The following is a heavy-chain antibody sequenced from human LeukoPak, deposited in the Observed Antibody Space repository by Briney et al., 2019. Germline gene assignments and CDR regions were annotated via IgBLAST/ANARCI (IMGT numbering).Heavy chain of an antibody. CDR3: VKDIKKTYGIFDD. V-gene: IGHV3-48*01. J-gene: IGHJ4*02. CDR1: GFTFSSYG. CDR2: ISSSSSTI. D-gene: IGHD2-21*01. Sequence: GGSLRLSCAASGFTFSSYGMTWVRQAPGKGLEWVSYISSSSSTIYYADSVKGRFTISRDNAKNSLYLQMNRLSPEDTAAYYCVKDIKKTYGIFDDWGQGTLVTVSS.